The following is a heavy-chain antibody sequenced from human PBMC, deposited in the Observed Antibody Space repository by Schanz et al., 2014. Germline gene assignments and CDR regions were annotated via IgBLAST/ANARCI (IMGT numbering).Heavy chain of an antibody. CDR2: TSHDGSFT. Sequence: EVQLVESGGGLVQPGGSLRLSCAASGFTFSTYAMNWVRQAPGKGLEWVSRTSHDGSFTTFADSVKGRFTISRDNAKNTLYLQMYSLRTEDTAVYYCVKDLQRELLRDDHYYGMDVWGQGTTVTVSS. CDR1: GFTFSTYA. V-gene: IGHV3-74*02. D-gene: IGHD1-26*01. J-gene: IGHJ6*02. CDR3: VKDLQRELLRDDHYYGMDV.